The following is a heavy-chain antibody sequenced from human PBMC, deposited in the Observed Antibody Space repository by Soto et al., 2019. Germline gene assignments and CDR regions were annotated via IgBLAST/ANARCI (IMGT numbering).Heavy chain of an antibody. CDR1: GYTFTNYD. V-gene: IGHV1-8*01. CDR3: ARYSMGAGSYYHYGMDV. Sequence: QVQLVQSGAEVKKPGASVNVSCKASGYTFTNYDINWVRQATGQGLEWMGWLSPNSGNTGYTQKLQGRVTMTRNTSISTAYMELSSLRSEDTAVYYCARYSMGAGSYYHYGMDVWGQGTTVTVSS. D-gene: IGHD3-10*01. CDR2: LSPNSGNT. J-gene: IGHJ6*02.